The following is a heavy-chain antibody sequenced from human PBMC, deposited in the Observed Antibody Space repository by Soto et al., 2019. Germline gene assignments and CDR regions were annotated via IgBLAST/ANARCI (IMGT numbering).Heavy chain of an antibody. V-gene: IGHV3-23*01. CDR2: IGATGSTT. CDR3: SKSGSGSYFGGYYFDY. Sequence: EVQLLESGGGLVQPGGSLRLSCAASGFTFSSYAMNWVRQAPGKGLELVSAIGATGSTTYYADSVKGRFTISRDNSKNTLYLQVKSLRAEDTAVYYCSKSGSGSYFGGYYFDYWGQGTLVAVSS. CDR1: GFTFSSYA. D-gene: IGHD3-10*01. J-gene: IGHJ4*02.